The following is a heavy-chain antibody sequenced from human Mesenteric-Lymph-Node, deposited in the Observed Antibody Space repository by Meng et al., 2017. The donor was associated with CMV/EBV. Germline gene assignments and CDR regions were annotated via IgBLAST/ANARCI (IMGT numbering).Heavy chain of an antibody. CDR2: INRDGTEK. CDR1: GFTFSSHW. J-gene: IGHJ4*02. CDR3: TRHEEGGSY. V-gene: IGHV3-7*01. D-gene: IGHD3-16*01. Sequence: GGSLRLSCAASGFTFSSHWMSWVRQAPGKGLEWVANINRDGTEKHYVDSVEGRFTISRDNAKNSLYLQMSSLRAEDTAVYYCTRHEEGGSYWGQGTLVTVSS.